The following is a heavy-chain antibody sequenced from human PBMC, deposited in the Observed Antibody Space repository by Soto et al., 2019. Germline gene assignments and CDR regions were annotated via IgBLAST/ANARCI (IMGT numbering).Heavy chain of an antibody. V-gene: IGHV3-21*01. J-gene: IGHJ3*02. CDR2: ISSSSSYI. Sequence: GRSLRLSCAASGFTFSSYSMNWVRQAPGKGLEWVSSISSSSSYIYYADSVKGRFTISRDNAKNSLYLQMNSLRAEDTAVYYCARDRFKVVVTATDAFDIWGQGTMVTVSS. D-gene: IGHD2-21*02. CDR3: ARDRFKVVVTATDAFDI. CDR1: GFTFSSYS.